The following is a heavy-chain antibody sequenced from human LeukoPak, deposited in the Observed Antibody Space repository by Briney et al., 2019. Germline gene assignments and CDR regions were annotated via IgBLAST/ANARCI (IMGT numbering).Heavy chain of an antibody. Sequence: ASVKVSCKASGYTFTCYYMHWVRQAPGQGLEWMGRINPNSGGTNYAQKFQGRVTMTRDTSISKAYMELSRLRSDDTAVYYCARQLPSFIVVVPAADFDYWGQGTLVTVSS. V-gene: IGHV1-2*06. J-gene: IGHJ4*02. CDR3: ARQLPSFIVVVPAADFDY. CDR1: GYTFTCYY. D-gene: IGHD2-2*01. CDR2: INPNSGGT.